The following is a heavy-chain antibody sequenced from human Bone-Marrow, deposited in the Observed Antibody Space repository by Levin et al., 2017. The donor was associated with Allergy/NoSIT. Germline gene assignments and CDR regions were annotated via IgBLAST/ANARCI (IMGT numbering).Heavy chain of an antibody. D-gene: IGHD5-24*01. V-gene: IGHV2-5*01. J-gene: IGHJ4*01. Sequence: ESGPTLVKPTQTLTLTCTFSGFSLSTSGVGVGWIRQPPGKALEWLAVIYWNDDKRYSPSLKSRLTITRDTSKNQVILTMTNMDPVDTATFFCARSIWLQLPDYFDYWGQGTLVTVSS. CDR3: ARSIWLQLPDYFDY. CDR1: GFSLSTSGVG. CDR2: IYWNDDK.